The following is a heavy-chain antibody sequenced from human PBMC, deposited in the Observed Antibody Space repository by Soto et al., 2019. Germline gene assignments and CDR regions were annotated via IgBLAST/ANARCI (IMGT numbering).Heavy chain of an antibody. CDR1: GGSFSGYY. CDR3: ARVDGYYGSESYTPDAFDI. Sequence: QVQLQQWGAGLLKPSETLSLTCAVYGGSFSGYYWSWIRQPPGKGLEWIGEINHSGSTNYNPSLKSRVTISVDTSKNQFALKLSSVAAADTAVYYCARVDGYYGSESYTPDAFDIWGQGTMVTVSS. V-gene: IGHV4-34*01. J-gene: IGHJ3*02. D-gene: IGHD3-10*01. CDR2: INHSGST.